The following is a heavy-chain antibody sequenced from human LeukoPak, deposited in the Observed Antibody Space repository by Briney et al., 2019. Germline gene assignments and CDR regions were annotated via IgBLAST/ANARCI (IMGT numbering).Heavy chain of an antibody. D-gene: IGHD2-15*01. CDR3: ARAEAYCSGGSCYFGYFDY. CDR2: INPSGGST. V-gene: IGHV1-46*01. CDR1: GYTFTSYY. J-gene: IGHJ4*02. Sequence: ASVKVSCKASGYTFTSYYMHWVRQAPGQGLEWMGIINPSGGSTSYAQKFQGRVTMTRDTSTSTVYMELSSLRSEDTAVYYCARAEAYCSGGSCYFGYFDYRGQGTLVTVSS.